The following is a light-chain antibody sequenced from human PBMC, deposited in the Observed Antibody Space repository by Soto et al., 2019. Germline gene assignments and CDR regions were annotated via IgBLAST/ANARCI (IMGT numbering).Light chain of an antibody. Sequence: DIPLTQSPSFLSASVGDRVTITCRASQDVSRYLAWYQQKPGKAPNLLIYAASTLRSGVPSRFSGSGSEAEFTLTISSLQPGDFATYYCQQLNSYVFAFGPGTKVDIK. CDR2: AAS. J-gene: IGKJ3*01. CDR1: QDVSRY. CDR3: QQLNSYVFA. V-gene: IGKV1-9*01.